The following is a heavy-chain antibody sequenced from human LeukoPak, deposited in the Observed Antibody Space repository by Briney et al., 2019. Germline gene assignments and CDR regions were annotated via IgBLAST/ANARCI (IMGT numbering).Heavy chain of an antibody. CDR1: GGSISSSSYY. D-gene: IGHD6-19*01. V-gene: IGHV4-39*01. CDR2: IYYSGST. J-gene: IGHJ2*01. Sequence: SETLSLTCTVSGGSISSSSYYWGWIRQPPGKGLEWIGSIYYSGSTYYNPSLKSRVAISVDTSKNQCSLKLSSVTAADTAVYYCARSIAVAGSGWYFDLWGRGTLVTVSS. CDR3: ARSIAVAGSGWYFDL.